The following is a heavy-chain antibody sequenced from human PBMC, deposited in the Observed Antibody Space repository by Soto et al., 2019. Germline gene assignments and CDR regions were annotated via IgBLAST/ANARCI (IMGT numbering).Heavy chain of an antibody. V-gene: IGHV4-30-2*01. CDR3: AREKVDSSGYIFDY. D-gene: IGHD3-22*01. J-gene: IGHJ4*02. CDR2: IYHSGST. CDR1: GGSISSGGYS. Sequence: PSETLSLTCAVSGGSISSGGYSWSWIRQPPGKGLEWIGYIYHSGSTYYNPSLKSRVTISVDRSKNQFSLKLSSVTAADTAVYYCAREKVDSSGYIFDYWGQGTLVTVS.